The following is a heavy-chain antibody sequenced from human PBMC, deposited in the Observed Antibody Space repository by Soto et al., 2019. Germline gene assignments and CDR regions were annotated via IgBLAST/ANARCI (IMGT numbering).Heavy chain of an antibody. J-gene: IGHJ2*01. V-gene: IGHV1-3*01. CDR1: GYTFTSYA. D-gene: IGHD6-13*01. CDR3: ARVIAAACKPGSSAYWYFDL. Sequence: EASVKVSCKASGYTFTSYAMHWVRQAPGQRLEWMGWINAGNGNTKYSQKFQGRVTITRDTSASTAYMELSSLRSEDTAVYYCARVIAAACKPGSSAYWYFDLWGRGTLVTGAS. CDR2: INAGNGNT.